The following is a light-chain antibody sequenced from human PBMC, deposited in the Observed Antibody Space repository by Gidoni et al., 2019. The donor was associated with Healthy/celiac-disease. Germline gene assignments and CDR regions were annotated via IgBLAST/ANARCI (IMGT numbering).Light chain of an antibody. CDR1: QSVSSY. CDR3: QQRSNWPT. V-gene: IGKV3-11*01. J-gene: IGKJ2*01. CDR2: DAS. Sequence: ELVLTQSPATLSLSQGERATLSCRTSQSVSSYLASYQQKPGQAPRLIIYDASNRATGIPARFSGSGARTDFTLTISSLEHEDFAVYYCQQRSNWPTFGQGTKLEIK.